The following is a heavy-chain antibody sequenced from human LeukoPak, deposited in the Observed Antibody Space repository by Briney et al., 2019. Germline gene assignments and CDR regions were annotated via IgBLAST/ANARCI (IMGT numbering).Heavy chain of an antibody. CDR2: ISYSGTT. V-gene: IGHV4-39*01. Sequence: SETLSLTCSVSGASISSGNYFWNWVPQSPVKGLEWIGCISYSGTTHYNPSLNSRVTIFVDTSKNQFSLNLNSVTASDTAVYYCARSFDYWGQGTLVAVSS. CDR1: GASISSGNYF. J-gene: IGHJ4*02. CDR3: ARSFDY.